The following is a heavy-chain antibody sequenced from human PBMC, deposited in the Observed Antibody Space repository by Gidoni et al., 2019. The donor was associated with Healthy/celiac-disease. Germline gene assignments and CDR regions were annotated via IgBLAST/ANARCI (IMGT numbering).Heavy chain of an antibody. V-gene: IGHV3-23*01. CDR2: ISGSGGST. J-gene: IGHJ4*02. CDR3: AKDQGDTIFGVVIIADYFDY. D-gene: IGHD3-3*01. Sequence: EVQLLESGGGLVQPGGSLRLSCAASGFTFSSYAMSWVRQAPGKGLESVSAISGSGGSTYYADSVKGRFTISRDNSKNTLYLQMNSLRAEDTAVYYCAKDQGDTIFGVVIIADYFDYWGQGTLVTVSS. CDR1: GFTFSSYA.